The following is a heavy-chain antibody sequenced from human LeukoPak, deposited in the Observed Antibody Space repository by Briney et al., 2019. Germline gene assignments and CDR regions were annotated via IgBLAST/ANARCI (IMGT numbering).Heavy chain of an antibody. CDR3: ARDGVTIFKGEPY. J-gene: IGHJ4*02. CDR1: GGSFNGYH. V-gene: IGHV4-34*01. Sequence: KTSETLSLTCALSGGSFNGYHWTWIRQSPDKGLEWIGEINYMGGTTYNPSFKSRVTISGDASKKEFSLEMTSVTAADTAVYYCARDGVTIFKGEPYWGQGTALTVSS. D-gene: IGHD3-3*02. CDR2: INYMGGT.